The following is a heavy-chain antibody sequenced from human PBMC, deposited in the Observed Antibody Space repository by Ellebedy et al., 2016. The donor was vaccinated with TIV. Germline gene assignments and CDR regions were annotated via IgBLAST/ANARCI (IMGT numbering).Heavy chain of an antibody. CDR3: ARDGGVGWYSLD. V-gene: IGHV1-3*04. CDR1: GYTFNRHA. CDR2: INTDTGHA. J-gene: IGHJ4*02. D-gene: IGHD6-19*01. Sequence: AASVKVSCKASGYTFNRHAIHWVRQVPGQRPEWMGWINTDTGHAEYSKNFQGRVTIGRDTSASTAYMEVSSLTSEDTAVYYCARDGGVGWYSLDWGQGTLITVPS.